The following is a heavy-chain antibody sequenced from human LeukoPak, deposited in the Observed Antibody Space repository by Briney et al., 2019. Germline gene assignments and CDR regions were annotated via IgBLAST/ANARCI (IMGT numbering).Heavy chain of an antibody. J-gene: IGHJ4*02. Sequence: PSETLSLTCTVSGDSIITSSYYWGWIRQPPGKGLEWLGSICYSGITHYNPSLKRRVTIYVDTSRNQFSLHLYSVTAADTAVFYCARSDYYDYRQIDIWGQGTLVTVSS. V-gene: IGHV4-39*01. D-gene: IGHD3-22*01. CDR1: GDSIITSSYY. CDR2: ICYSGIT. CDR3: ARSDYYDYRQIDI.